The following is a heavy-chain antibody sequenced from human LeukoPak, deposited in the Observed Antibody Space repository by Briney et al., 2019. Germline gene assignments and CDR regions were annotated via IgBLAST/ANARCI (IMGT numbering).Heavy chain of an antibody. Sequence: SQTLSLTCTVSGGSISSGSYYWSWIRQPAGKGLEWIGRIYTSGSTTYNPSLKSRFTISVDTSKNQFSPKLSSVSAADTAVYYCARDNYYDTSGYFDYWGQGTLVTVSS. V-gene: IGHV4-61*02. D-gene: IGHD3-22*01. CDR2: IYTSGST. CDR3: ARDNYYDTSGYFDY. CDR1: GGSISSGSYY. J-gene: IGHJ4*02.